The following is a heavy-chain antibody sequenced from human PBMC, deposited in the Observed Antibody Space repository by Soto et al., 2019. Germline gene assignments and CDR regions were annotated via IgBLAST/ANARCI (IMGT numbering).Heavy chain of an antibody. J-gene: IGHJ6*02. CDR3: ERWTASSSYGMDV. D-gene: IGHD3-10*01. CDR1: GYGFTTYW. Sequence: PGESLRNSCQVSGYGFTTYWIVCVPQMSGKGLEWMAIIYPGNSDTRYSPSFQGQVTISADKSINTAYLQWSSLKASDTAMYYCERWTASSSYGMDVWGQGTTVTGSS. V-gene: IGHV5-51*01. CDR2: IYPGNSDT.